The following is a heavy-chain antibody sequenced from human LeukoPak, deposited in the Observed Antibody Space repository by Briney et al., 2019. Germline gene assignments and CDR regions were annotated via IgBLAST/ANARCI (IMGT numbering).Heavy chain of an antibody. D-gene: IGHD3-10*01. V-gene: IGHV3-23*01. CDR3: ARVNRMVLNWFDP. Sequence: PGGSLRLSCAASGFIFSRYGMSWVRQAPGKGLEWVSAISGSGGTTYYADSVKGRFTISRDNSKNTLYLQMNSLRAEDTAVYYCARVNRMVLNWFDPWGQGTLVTVSS. J-gene: IGHJ5*02. CDR1: GFIFSRYG. CDR2: ISGSGGTT.